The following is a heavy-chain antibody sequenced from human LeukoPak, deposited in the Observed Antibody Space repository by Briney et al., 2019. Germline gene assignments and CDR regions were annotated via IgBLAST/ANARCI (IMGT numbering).Heavy chain of an antibody. CDR1: GGSISSYY. J-gene: IGHJ5*02. CDR3: ARVKSYDYVWGRYPRGNWFDP. CDR2: IYYSGST. D-gene: IGHD3-16*02. Sequence: SETLSLTCTVSGGSISSYYWSRIRQPPGKGLEWIGYIYYSGSTNYNPSLKSRVTISVDTSKNQFSLNLSSVPAADTAVYYCARVKSYDYVWGRYPRGNWFDPWGQGTLVTVSS. V-gene: IGHV4-59*01.